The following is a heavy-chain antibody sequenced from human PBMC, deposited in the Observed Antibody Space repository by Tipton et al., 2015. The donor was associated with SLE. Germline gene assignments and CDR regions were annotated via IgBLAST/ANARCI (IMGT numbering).Heavy chain of an antibody. CDR1: GGPISRNY. Sequence: TLSLTCNVSGGPISRNYWSWIRQPPGKGLEWMGYVYDSWTTNYNPSLEGRVTMSVDTSRNRFSLEMSSVTAADTAVYYCARNFPPDYGGQGTLVTVSS. V-gene: IGHV4-59*01. CDR2: VYDSWTT. J-gene: IGHJ4*02. CDR3: ARNFPPDY.